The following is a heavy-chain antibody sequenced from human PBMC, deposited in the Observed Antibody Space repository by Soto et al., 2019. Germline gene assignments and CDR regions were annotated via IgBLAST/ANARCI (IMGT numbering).Heavy chain of an antibody. D-gene: IGHD3-3*01. CDR2: IIPIFGST. Sequence: QVQLVQSGAEVRKPGSSVKVSCKASGGTFSNSAITWVRQAPGQGLEWVGGIIPIFGSTNYAQKFQGRVNMTADESTSTAYMELSSWTSEDTAVYYCARDGDLRSDFWSGPLGGGWFDPWGQGTLVTVSS. CDR1: GGTFSNSA. V-gene: IGHV1-69*12. J-gene: IGHJ5*02. CDR3: ARDGDLRSDFWSGPLGGGWFDP.